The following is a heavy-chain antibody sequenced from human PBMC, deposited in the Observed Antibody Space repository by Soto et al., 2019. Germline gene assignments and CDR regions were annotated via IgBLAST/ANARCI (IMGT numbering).Heavy chain of an antibody. D-gene: IGHD2-15*01. J-gene: IGHJ5*01. CDR1: GDSICTVDYF. V-gene: IGHV4-30-4*01. CDR2: IYKSATT. Sequence: SETLSLTCSVSGDSICTVDYFWAWIRQPPGQALEYIGYIYKSATTYYNPSFESRVAISLDTSKSQFSLNVTSVTAADTAVYFCARGRYCLTGRCFPNWFDSWGQGTLVTVSS. CDR3: ARGRYCLTGRCFPNWFDS.